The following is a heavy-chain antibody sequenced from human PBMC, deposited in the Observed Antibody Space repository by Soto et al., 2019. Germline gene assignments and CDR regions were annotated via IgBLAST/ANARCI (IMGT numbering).Heavy chain of an antibody. D-gene: IGHD2-2*02. CDR2: INPNSGGT. V-gene: IGHV1-2*04. CDR1: GYTFTGYY. J-gene: IGHJ6*02. Sequence: ASVKVSCKASGYTFTGYYMHWVRQAPGQGLEWMGWINPNSGGTNYAQKFQGWVTMTRDTSISTAYMELSRLRSDDTAVYYCARGVPAAITYSYYYGMDGWGQGTTVTVSS. CDR3: ARGVPAAITYSYYYGMDG.